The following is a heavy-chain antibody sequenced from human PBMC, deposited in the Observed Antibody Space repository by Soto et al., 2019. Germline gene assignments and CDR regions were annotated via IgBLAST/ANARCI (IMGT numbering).Heavy chain of an antibody. CDR3: ARDPHHRRSNDAFDI. V-gene: IGHV1-69*04. CDR2: IIPILGIA. J-gene: IGHJ3*02. Sequence: SVKVSCKASGGTFSSYTISWVRQAPGQGLEWMGRIIPILGIANYAQKFQGRVTITADKSTSTAYMELSSLRSEDTAVYYCARDPHHRRSNDAFDIWGQGTMVTVSS. CDR1: GGTFSSYT.